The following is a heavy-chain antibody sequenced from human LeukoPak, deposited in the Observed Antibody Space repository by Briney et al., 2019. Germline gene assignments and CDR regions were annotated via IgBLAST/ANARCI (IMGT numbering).Heavy chain of an antibody. V-gene: IGHV3-23*01. Sequence: GGSLRLSCAASGFTFSNYAMSWVRQAPGKGLEWVSATSGSGGSTYYADSVKGRFTISRDNSKNTLYLQMNSLRAEDTAVYYCAQRPVAHDYWGQGTLVTVSS. CDR2: TSGSGGST. D-gene: IGHD2-21*01. CDR3: AQRPVAHDY. CDR1: GFTFSNYA. J-gene: IGHJ4*02.